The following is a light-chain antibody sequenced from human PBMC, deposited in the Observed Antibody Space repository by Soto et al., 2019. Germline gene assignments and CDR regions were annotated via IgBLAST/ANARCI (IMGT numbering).Light chain of an antibody. V-gene: IGKV1-39*01. CDR3: QQSYSTRIT. J-gene: IGKJ5*01. CDR1: QSISSY. CDR2: AAS. Sequence: DIQMTQSPSSLSASVGDRVTITCRASQSISSYLNWYQQKPGKAPKLLIYAASSLQSGVPSRFSGSGSGTDFTFTISSLQPEDFATYYCQQSYSTRITFGQGTRLEIK.